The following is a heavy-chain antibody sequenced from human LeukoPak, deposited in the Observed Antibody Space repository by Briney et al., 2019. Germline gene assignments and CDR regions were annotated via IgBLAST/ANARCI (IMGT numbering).Heavy chain of an antibody. Sequence: SSETLSLTCTVSGGSISNYYWSWIRQPPGKGLEWIGYIYYSGNTNYNPSLKSRVTISVDTSKNQFSLKLSSVTAADTAVYYCARQVTVTGAFDYWGQGTLVTVSS. CDR1: GGSISNYY. D-gene: IGHD4-17*01. CDR3: ARQVTVTGAFDY. J-gene: IGHJ4*02. V-gene: IGHV4-59*08. CDR2: IYYSGNT.